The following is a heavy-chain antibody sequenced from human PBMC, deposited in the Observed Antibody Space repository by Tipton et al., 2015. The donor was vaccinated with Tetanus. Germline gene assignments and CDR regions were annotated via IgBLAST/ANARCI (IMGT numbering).Heavy chain of an antibody. CDR3: ARLEVGATTSYFDY. CDR2: IYYSGST. Sequence: TLSLTCTVSGGSISSSSYYWGWIRQPPGKGLEWIGSIYYSGSTYYNPSLKSRVTISVDTSKNQFSLKLSSVTAADTAVYYCARLEVGATTSYFDYWGQGTLVTVSS. D-gene: IGHD1-26*01. J-gene: IGHJ4*02. CDR1: GGSISSSSYY. V-gene: IGHV4-39*01.